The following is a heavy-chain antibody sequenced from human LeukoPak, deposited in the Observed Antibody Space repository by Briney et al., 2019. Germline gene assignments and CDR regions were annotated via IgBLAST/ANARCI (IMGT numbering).Heavy chain of an antibody. V-gene: IGHV1-2*02. CDR3: ARGYSSSWPVIYGMDV. J-gene: IGHJ6*02. CDR2: INPNSGGT. Sequence: ASVKVSCKASGYTFTGYYMHWVRPAPGQGLEWMGWINPNSGGTNYAQKFQGRVTMTRNTSISTAYMELSSLRSEDTAVYYCARGYSSSWPVIYGMDVWGQGTTVTVSS. CDR1: GYTFTGYY. D-gene: IGHD6-13*01.